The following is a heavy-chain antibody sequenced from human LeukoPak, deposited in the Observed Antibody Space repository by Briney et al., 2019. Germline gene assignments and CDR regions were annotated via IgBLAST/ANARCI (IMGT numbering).Heavy chain of an antibody. CDR2: IYYSGST. CDR3: ARGPGYSYGFDYYYGMDV. Sequence: SETLSLTCTVSGGSISSYYWSWIRQPPGKGLEWIGYIYYSGSTNYNPSLKSRVTISVDTSKSQFSLKLSSVTAADTAVYYCARGPGYSYGFDYYYGMDVWGQGTTVTVSS. CDR1: GGSISSYY. J-gene: IGHJ6*02. D-gene: IGHD5-18*01. V-gene: IGHV4-59*01.